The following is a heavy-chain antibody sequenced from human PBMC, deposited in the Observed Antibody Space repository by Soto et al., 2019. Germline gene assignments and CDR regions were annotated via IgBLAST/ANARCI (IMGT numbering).Heavy chain of an antibody. CDR2: IYKSTTT. J-gene: IGHJ5*01. D-gene: IGHD2-15*01. CDR3: ARGRYCLTGSCFPNWFDS. V-gene: IGHV4-30-4*01. Sequence: SETLSLTCSVSGDSISTVDYFWAWIRQPPGQALEYIGYIYKSTTTYYNPSFEGRVAISLDTSKSQFSLTVTSVTAADTAVYFCARGRYCLTGSCFPNWFDSWGPGTLVTVSS. CDR1: GDSISTVDYF.